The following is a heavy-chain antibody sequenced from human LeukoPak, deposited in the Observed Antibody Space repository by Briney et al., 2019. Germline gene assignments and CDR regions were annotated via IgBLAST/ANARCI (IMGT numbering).Heavy chain of an antibody. CDR1: GGSISSTNW. D-gene: IGHD3-10*01. CDR2: IYHSGST. Sequence: SETLSLTCAVSGGSISSTNWWSWVRQPPGKGLEWIGEIYHSGSTNYNPSLKSRVTISVDKSKNEFFLKLTSVTAADTAVYLCARGGSGSYVVDPWGQGTLVIVSS. CDR3: ARGGSGSYVVDP. J-gene: IGHJ5*02. V-gene: IGHV4-4*02.